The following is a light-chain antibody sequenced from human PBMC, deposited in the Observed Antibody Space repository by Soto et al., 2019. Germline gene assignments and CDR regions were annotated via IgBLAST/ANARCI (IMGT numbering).Light chain of an antibody. CDR2: DND. V-gene: IGLV1-51*01. CDR1: SSNIGNNY. J-gene: IGLJ3*02. CDR3: GTWDDSLTVVV. Sequence: QSVLTQPPSVSAAPKQKVTISCSGSSSNIGNNYVSWYQQFPGTAPKLLIYDNDKRPSGIPDRFSGSKSGTSATLGITGLQTGDEADYYCGTWDDSLTVVVFGGGTKVTVL.